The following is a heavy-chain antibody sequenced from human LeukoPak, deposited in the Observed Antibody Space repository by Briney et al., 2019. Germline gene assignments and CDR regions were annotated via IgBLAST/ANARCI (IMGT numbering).Heavy chain of an antibody. CDR2: ISSSSSTI. D-gene: IGHD1-26*01. CDR1: GFTFSSYS. J-gene: IGHJ4*02. CDR3: ARDSSGEVESQSFDY. V-gene: IGHV3-48*04. Sequence: PGGSLRLSCAASGFTFSSYSMNWVRQAPGKGLEWVSYISSSSSTIYYADSEKGRFTISRDNAKNSLYLQMNSLRAEDTAVYYCARDSSGEVESQSFDYWGQGTLVTVSS.